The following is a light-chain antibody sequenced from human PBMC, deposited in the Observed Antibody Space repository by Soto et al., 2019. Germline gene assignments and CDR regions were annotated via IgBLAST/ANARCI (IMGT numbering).Light chain of an antibody. Sequence: EIVMTQSPATLSVSPGERATLSCRASQSVNSNLAWYQQKPGQPPRLLIYAASTRATDIPARFSGSGSGTEFTLTISSLQSEDFAVYYCQQYNNWPPYTFGQGTKLEIK. CDR3: QQYNNWPPYT. CDR2: AAS. CDR1: QSVNSN. V-gene: IGKV3-15*01. J-gene: IGKJ2*01.